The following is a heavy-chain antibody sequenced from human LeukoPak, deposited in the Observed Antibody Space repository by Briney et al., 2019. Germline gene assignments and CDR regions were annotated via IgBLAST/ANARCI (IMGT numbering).Heavy chain of an antibody. V-gene: IGHV1-18*01. CDR2: ISAYNGNT. CDR3: ARDTYYYDSSGYLY. CDR1: GYTFTIYG. Sequence: ASVKVSFKAAGYTFTIYGISGVRHAPGQGLEWMGWISAYNGNTNYAQKLQGRVTMTTDTSTSTAYMELRSLRSDDTAVYYCARDTYYYDSSGYLYWGQGTLVTVSS. D-gene: IGHD3-22*01. J-gene: IGHJ4*02.